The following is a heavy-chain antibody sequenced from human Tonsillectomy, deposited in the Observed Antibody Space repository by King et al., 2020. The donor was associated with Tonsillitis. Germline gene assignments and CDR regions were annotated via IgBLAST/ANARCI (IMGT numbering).Heavy chain of an antibody. CDR3: ARQAGIAARLYYYYHIDV. CDR1: GGSISSSNYY. CDR2: IHYSGNT. J-gene: IGHJ6*02. V-gene: IGHV4-39*01. Sequence: QMQLQESGPGLVKPSETLSLTCSVSGGSISSSNYYWGWIRQPPGKGLEWIGSIHYSGNTYYNPSLKSRVTISVDTSKKQFSLKLSSVTAADTAVYYCARQAGIAARLYYYYHIDVWGQGTTVTVSS. D-gene: IGHD6-6*01.